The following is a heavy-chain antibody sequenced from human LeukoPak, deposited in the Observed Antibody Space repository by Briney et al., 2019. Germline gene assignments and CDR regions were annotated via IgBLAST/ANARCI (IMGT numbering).Heavy chain of an antibody. Sequence: GASVKVSCKASGYTFTGYYMHWVRQAPGQGLEWLGWINPNSGGTNYAQKFQGRVTMTRDTSISTAYMELSRLRSDDTAVYYCAREGGCSSTSCYGWFDPWGQGTLVTVSS. CDR3: AREGGCSSTSCYGWFDP. V-gene: IGHV1-2*02. J-gene: IGHJ5*02. D-gene: IGHD2-2*01. CDR2: INPNSGGT. CDR1: GYTFTGYY.